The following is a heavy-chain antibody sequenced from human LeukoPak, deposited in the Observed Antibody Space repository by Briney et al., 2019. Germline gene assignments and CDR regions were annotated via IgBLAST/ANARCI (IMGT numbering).Heavy chain of an antibody. Sequence: TSGTLSLTCAVSGGSISSSNWWSWVRQPPGKGLEWIGEIYHSGSTNYNPSLKSRVTISVDKSKNQFSLKLSSVTAADTAVYYCAREGEVVVPAAIYYYYYGMDVWGQGTTVTVSS. CDR3: AREGEVVVPAAIYYYYYGMDV. V-gene: IGHV4-4*02. CDR1: GGSISSSNW. D-gene: IGHD2-2*01. CDR2: IYHSGST. J-gene: IGHJ6*02.